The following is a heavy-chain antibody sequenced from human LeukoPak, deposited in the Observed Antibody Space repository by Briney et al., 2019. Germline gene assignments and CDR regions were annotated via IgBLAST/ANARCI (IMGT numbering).Heavy chain of an antibody. Sequence: SETLSLACTVSGGSISSYYWSWIRQPPGKGLEWIGYIYYSGSTNYNPSLKSRVTISVDTSKNQFSLKLSSVTAADTAVYYCARYRNDFWSGYPYYSGYWGQGTLVTVSS. V-gene: IGHV4-59*01. D-gene: IGHD3-3*01. CDR2: IYYSGST. CDR3: ARYRNDFWSGYPYYSGY. J-gene: IGHJ4*02. CDR1: GGSISSYY.